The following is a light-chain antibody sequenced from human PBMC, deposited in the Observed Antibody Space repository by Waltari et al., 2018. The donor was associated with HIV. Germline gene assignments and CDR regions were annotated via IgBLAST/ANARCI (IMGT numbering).Light chain of an antibody. CDR2: AAF. CDR3: QRYNRFPAT. V-gene: IGKV1D-16*01. Sequence: DIQLTQSPSSVSASIGDRVTITCRAAEDANIWLAWYHQRPGEAPRSLIYAAFTLQGGVPSRFSGSGFGTHFTLTIDNMQPEDFGTYYCQRYNRFPATFGGGTTVDI. J-gene: IGKJ4*01. CDR1: EDANIW.